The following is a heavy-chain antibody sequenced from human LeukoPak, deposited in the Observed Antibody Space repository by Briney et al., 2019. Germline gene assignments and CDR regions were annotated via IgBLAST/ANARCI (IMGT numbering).Heavy chain of an antibody. CDR1: GGSISSYY. CDR3: ARVRLSRDGYNFDY. J-gene: IGHJ4*02. CDR2: IYYSGST. D-gene: IGHD5-12*01. V-gene: IGHV4-59*08. Sequence: PSETLSLTCTVSGGSISSYYWSWIRQPPGKGLEWTGYIYYSGSTNYNPSLKSRVTISVDTSKNQFSLKLSSVTAADTAVYYCARVRLSRDGYNFDYWGQGTLVTVSS.